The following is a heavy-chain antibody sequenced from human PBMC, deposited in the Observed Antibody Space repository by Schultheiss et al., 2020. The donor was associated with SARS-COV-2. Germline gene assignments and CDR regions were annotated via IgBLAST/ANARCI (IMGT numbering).Heavy chain of an antibody. J-gene: IGHJ4*02. CDR1: GGSFSGYY. CDR2: INHSGST. D-gene: IGHD6-19*01. CDR3: ARRTGAAVADSIDY. Sequence: SETLSLTCAVYGGSFSGYYWSWIRQPPGKGLEWIGEINHSGSTNYNPSLKSRVTISVDTSKNQFSLKLSSVTAADTAVYYFARRTGAAVADSIDYWGQGTLVTVSS. V-gene: IGHV4-34*01.